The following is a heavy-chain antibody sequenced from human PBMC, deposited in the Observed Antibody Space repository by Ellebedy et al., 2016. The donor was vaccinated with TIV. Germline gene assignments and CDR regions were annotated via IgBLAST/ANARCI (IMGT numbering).Heavy chain of an antibody. CDR1: GFTFNHYA. CDR3: GRERRGTVTTGGIDP. J-gene: IGHJ5*02. Sequence: GGSLRLSXAASGFTFNHYAIHWVRQSPGKGLEWLSVISYNGRQTYYGDSVKGRFTISRDNSKKTVYLQMNSLRPEDTTLYYCGRERRGTVTTGGIDPWGQGALVIVSS. CDR2: ISYNGRQT. V-gene: IGHV3-30-3*01. D-gene: IGHD4-17*01.